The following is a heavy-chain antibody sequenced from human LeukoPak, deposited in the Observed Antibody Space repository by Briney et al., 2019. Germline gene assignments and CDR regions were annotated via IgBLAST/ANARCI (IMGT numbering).Heavy chain of an antibody. CDR2: IYHSGST. CDR3: ARDSYYYDSSRVDWFDP. J-gene: IGHJ5*02. D-gene: IGHD3-22*01. Sequence: SETLSLTCTVSGCSISSGYYWGWIRQPPGKGLEWIGSIYHSGSTYYNPSLKSRVTISVDTSKNQFSLKLSSVTAADTAVYYCARDSYYYDSSRVDWFDPWGQGTLVTVSS. V-gene: IGHV4-38-2*02. CDR1: GCSISSGYY.